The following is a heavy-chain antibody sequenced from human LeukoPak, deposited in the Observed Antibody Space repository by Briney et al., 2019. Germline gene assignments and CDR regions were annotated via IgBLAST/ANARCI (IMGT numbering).Heavy chain of an antibody. CDR3: ARVSGRGSSWYQFDY. D-gene: IGHD6-13*01. CDR1: GYSFTSYW. J-gene: IGHJ4*02. V-gene: IGHV5-51*01. CDR2: IYPGDSDT. Sequence: GESLKISCKGSGYSFTSYWIAWVRQMPGKRLEWMGIIYPGDSDTRYSPSFQGQVTISADKSISTAYLQWSSLKASDTAMYYCARVSGRGSSWYQFDYWGQGTLVTVSS.